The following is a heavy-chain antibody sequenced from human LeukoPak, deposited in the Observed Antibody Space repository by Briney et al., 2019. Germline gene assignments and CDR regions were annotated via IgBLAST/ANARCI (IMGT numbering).Heavy chain of an antibody. CDR2: INHSGST. CDR3: ARHPPGTVTTFAGFIDY. CDR1: GYSISSGYY. Sequence: PSETLSLTCTVSGYSISSGYYWGWIRQPPGKGLEWIGEINHSGSTNYNPSLKSRVTISVDTSKNQFSLKLSSVTAADTAVYYCARHPPGTVTTFAGFIDYWGQGTLVTVSS. D-gene: IGHD4-17*01. V-gene: IGHV4-38-2*02. J-gene: IGHJ4*02.